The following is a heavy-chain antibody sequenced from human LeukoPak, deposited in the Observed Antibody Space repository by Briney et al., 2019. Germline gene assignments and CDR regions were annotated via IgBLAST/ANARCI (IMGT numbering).Heavy chain of an antibody. CDR3: ARSAAGTIDY. Sequence: SQTLSLTCAISGDGVSSNSVAWNWIRQSPSRGLEWLGRTYYKSKWYYGCAVSVKSRITINPDTSKNQFSLHLNSVTPEDTAVYYCARSAAGTIDYWGQGTLVTVSS. CDR2: TYYKSKWYY. CDR1: GDGVSSNSVA. J-gene: IGHJ4*02. D-gene: IGHD6-13*01. V-gene: IGHV6-1*01.